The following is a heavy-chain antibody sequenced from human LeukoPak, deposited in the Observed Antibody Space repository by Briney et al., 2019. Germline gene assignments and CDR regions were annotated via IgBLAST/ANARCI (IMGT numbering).Heavy chain of an antibody. CDR1: GFTVSSNY. J-gene: IGHJ4*02. D-gene: IGHD4-17*01. CDR3: SRDNYGDYSFES. CDR2: IYTGSST. V-gene: IGHV3-66*01. Sequence: GGSLRLSCAASGFTVSSNYMSWVRQAPGKGLEWVSVIYTGSSTYYADSVKGRFSISRDNSKNTLYLQMSSLRAEDTAVYYCSRDNYGDYSFESWGQGTQVTVSS.